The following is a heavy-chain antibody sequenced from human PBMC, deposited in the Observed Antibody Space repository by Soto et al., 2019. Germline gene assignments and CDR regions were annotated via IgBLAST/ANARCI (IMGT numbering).Heavy chain of an antibody. CDR3: ARGGSYDFWSGYYPHYYYGMDV. J-gene: IGHJ6*02. Sequence: ASVKVSCKASGYTFTGYYMHWVRQAPGQGLEWMGWINPNSGGTNYAQKFQGWVTMTRDTSISTAYMELSRLRSDDTAVYYCARGGSYDFWSGYYPHYYYGMDVWGQGTTVTV. CDR1: GYTFTGYY. D-gene: IGHD3-3*01. V-gene: IGHV1-2*04. CDR2: INPNSGGT.